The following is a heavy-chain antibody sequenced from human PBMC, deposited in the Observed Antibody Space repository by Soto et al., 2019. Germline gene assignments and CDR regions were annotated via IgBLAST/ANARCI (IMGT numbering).Heavy chain of an antibody. CDR3: VRVKRREPYNWNYVGGYYYGMDV. J-gene: IGHJ6*02. CDR2: IIPIFGTA. CDR1: GGTFSSYA. V-gene: IGHV1-69*01. D-gene: IGHD1-7*01. Sequence: QVQLVQSGAEVKKPGSSVKVSCKASGGTFSSYAISWVRQAPGQGLEWMGGIIPIFGTANYAQKFQGRVTITADESTSTAYMELSSLRSEEPAVYYCVRVKRREPYNWNYVGGYYYGMDVCCQGTTVTVSS.